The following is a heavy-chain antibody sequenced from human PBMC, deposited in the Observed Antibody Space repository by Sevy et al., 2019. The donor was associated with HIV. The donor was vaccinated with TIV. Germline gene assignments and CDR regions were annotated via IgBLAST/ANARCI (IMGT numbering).Heavy chain of an antibody. CDR3: TRGLDIVLAPASEDRSSWNEDYPLSFHY. V-gene: IGHV3-49*03. Sequence: GGSLRLSCTTSGFTFGDYAMNWFRQAPGKGLEWVGFIRSKAYGGTTEYAASVTGRFTISRDDSKSIAYMQMNSLKTEDTAVYYCTRGLDIVLAPASEDRSSWNEDYPLSFHYWGQGTLVTVSS. D-gene: IGHD2-2*01. CDR1: GFTFGDYA. CDR2: IRSKAYGGTT. J-gene: IGHJ4*02.